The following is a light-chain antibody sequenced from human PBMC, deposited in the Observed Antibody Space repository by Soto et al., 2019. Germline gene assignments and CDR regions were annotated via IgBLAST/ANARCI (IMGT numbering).Light chain of an antibody. V-gene: IGKV1-9*01. CDR1: QGISNY. Sequence: DIQLTQSPSFLSASVGDRVTITCRVSQGISNYLAWYQRKPGKAPKLLIYTASTLQSGVPSRFSGSGSGTXXXXXXXXLQPXDFXXXXXXXLNSYPLTFGGGTKVEIK. CDR2: TAS. CDR3: XXLNSYPLT. J-gene: IGKJ4*01.